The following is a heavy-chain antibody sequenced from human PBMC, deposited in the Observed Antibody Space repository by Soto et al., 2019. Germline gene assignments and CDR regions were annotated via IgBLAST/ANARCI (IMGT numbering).Heavy chain of an antibody. V-gene: IGHV4-39*01. CDR2: IYYSGST. CDR3: ASGVSYYDSSGSFDY. Sequence: PSETLSLTCTVSGGSISSSSYYWGWIRQPPGKGLEWIGSIYYSGSTYYNPSLKSRFTISLDTSKNQFSLKLSSVTAADTVVYYCASGVSYYDSSGSFDYWGQGTLVTVSS. J-gene: IGHJ4*02. CDR1: GGSISSSSYY. D-gene: IGHD3-22*01.